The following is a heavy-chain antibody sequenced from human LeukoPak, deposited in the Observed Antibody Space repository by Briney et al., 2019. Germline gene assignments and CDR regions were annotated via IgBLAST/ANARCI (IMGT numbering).Heavy chain of an antibody. V-gene: IGHV4-59*01. CDR3: ARAFSGSGSYYSEMLYYYYYMDV. CDR2: IYFSGST. CDR1: GDSLSGYY. J-gene: IGHJ6*03. Sequence: SETLSLTCTVYGDSLSGYYWSWIRQPPGKGLEWIGYIYFSGSTNYNPSLKSRVSFSVDTSRTQFSLKLSSMTAAYTAVYYCARAFSGSGSYYSEMLYYYYYMDVWGKGTTVTISS. D-gene: IGHD3-10*01.